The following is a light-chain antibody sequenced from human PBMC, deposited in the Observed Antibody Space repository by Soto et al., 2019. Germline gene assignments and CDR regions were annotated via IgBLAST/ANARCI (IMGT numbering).Light chain of an antibody. CDR2: DNQ. CDR3: GTWDSSLTIGVI. CDR1: SSNVGKNF. Sequence: QSVLTQPPSVSAAPGQKVSISCSGSSSNVGKNFVSWYQHVPGKAPKLLIYDNQKRPSGIPDRFSASKSGTLATLDITGLQTGDEADDYCGTWDSSLTIGVIFGGGTKLTAL. V-gene: IGLV1-51*01. J-gene: IGLJ2*01.